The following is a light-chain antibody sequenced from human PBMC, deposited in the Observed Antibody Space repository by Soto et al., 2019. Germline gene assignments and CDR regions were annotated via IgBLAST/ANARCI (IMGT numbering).Light chain of an antibody. J-gene: IGKJ2*01. CDR3: QQYNSYSYT. Sequence: DIQMTQSPXTLAAAVGDRVTITCRASQSISSGLAWYQQKPGKAPKLLIYKASSLESGVPSRFSGSGSGTEFTLTISSLQPDDFATYYCQQYNSYSYTFGQGTKVDIK. V-gene: IGKV1-5*03. CDR1: QSISSG. CDR2: KAS.